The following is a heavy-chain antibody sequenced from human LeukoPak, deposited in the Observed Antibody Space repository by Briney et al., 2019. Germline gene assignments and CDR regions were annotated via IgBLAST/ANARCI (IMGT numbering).Heavy chain of an antibody. V-gene: IGHV1-69*13. CDR2: IIPIFGTA. CDR1: GYTFTSYY. J-gene: IGHJ3*02. Sequence: SVKVSCKASGYTFTSYYMHWVRQAPGQGLEWMGGIIPIFGTANYAQKFQGRVTITADESTSTAYMELSSLRSEDTAVYYCARGGYGGIGNDAFDIWGQGTMVTVSS. CDR3: ARGGYGGIGNDAFDI. D-gene: IGHD4-23*01.